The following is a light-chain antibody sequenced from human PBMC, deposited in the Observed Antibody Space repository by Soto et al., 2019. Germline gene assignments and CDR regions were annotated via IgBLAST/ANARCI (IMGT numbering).Light chain of an antibody. Sequence: EIVLTQSPGTLSLSPGERATLSCRASQSVSSSSLAWYQQKPGQAPRLLIYATSSRATGIPDRFSGSGSGTDFTLTISRLEPEDFEVYYCQQFGSSPYTFGQGTKLKIK. CDR1: QSVSSSS. J-gene: IGKJ2*01. CDR3: QQFGSSPYT. CDR2: ATS. V-gene: IGKV3-20*01.